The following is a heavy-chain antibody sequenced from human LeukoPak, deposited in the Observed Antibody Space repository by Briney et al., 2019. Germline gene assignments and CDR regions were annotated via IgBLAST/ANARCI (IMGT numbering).Heavy chain of an antibody. CDR3: ARGSYYDSSGNAFDI. CDR2: ISSSSSYI. Sequence: PGGSLRLSCAASGFTFSSYSMNWVRQAPGKGQEWVSSISSSSSYIYYADSVKGRFTISRDNAKNSLYLQMNSLRAEDTAVYYCARGSYYDSSGNAFDIWGQGTMVTVSS. D-gene: IGHD3-22*01. J-gene: IGHJ3*02. CDR1: GFTFSSYS. V-gene: IGHV3-21*01.